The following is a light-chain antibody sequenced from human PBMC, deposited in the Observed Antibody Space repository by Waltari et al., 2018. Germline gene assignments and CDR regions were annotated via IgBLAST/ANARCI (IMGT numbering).Light chain of an antibody. J-gene: IGLJ2*01. Sequence: QSALTQTASVSGSPGQSITISCTGTSSDVGSYNIVSWYQQHPGKAPKLMIYEVSKRPSGVSNRFSGSKSGNTASLTISGLQAEDEADYYCCSYAGSSTLVVFGGGTKLTVL. CDR2: EVS. CDR1: SSDVGSYNI. CDR3: CSYAGSSTLVV. V-gene: IGLV2-23*02.